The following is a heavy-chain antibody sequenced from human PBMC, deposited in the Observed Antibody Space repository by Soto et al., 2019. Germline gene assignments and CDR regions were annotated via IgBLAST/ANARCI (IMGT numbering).Heavy chain of an antibody. Sequence: SENLCLTCTVSGGSISSYYWSWILQPPGKGLEWIGYIYYSGSTNYNPSLKSRVTISVDTSKNQFSLKLSSVTAADTAVYYCARTYYDFWSGRKYGIDVWGQGTTVT. J-gene: IGHJ6*02. CDR1: GGSISSYY. CDR2: IYYSGST. V-gene: IGHV4-59*01. CDR3: ARTYYDFWSGRKYGIDV. D-gene: IGHD3-3*01.